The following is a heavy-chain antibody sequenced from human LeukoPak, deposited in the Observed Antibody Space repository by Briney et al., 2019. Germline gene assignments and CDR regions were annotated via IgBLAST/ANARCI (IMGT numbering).Heavy chain of an antibody. CDR3: AKVLEDYYDSSPLEY. V-gene: IGHV3-23*01. Sequence: PGGSLRLSCAASGFTFSSYGMSWVRQAPGKGLEWVAAISGSGGSTYYADSAKGRVTISRDNCKNTRYLQMTSLRAEDTAVYYCAKVLEDYYDSSPLEYWGQGTLVTVSS. CDR1: GFTFSSYG. D-gene: IGHD3-22*01. J-gene: IGHJ4*02. CDR2: ISGSGGST.